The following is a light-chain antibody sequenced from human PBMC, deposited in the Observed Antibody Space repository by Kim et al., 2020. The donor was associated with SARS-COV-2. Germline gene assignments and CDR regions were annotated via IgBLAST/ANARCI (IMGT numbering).Light chain of an antibody. CDR3: QQYGRSPPYS. CDR2: GAS. Sequence: PGQKVTLSCRASQSVSTSSLAWYQQKPGQAPRLLIYGASTRAADIPDRFSGSGYGTDFTLTISRLEPEDFAVYYCQQYGRSPPYSFGQGTKL. J-gene: IGKJ2*01. V-gene: IGKV3-20*01. CDR1: QSVSTSS.